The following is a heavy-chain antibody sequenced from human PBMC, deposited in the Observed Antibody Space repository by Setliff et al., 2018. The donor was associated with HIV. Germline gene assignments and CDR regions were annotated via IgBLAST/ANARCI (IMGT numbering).Heavy chain of an antibody. Sequence: PGGSLRLSCVASGFTFSYYGMHWVRQAPGKGLEWVTSIRYDGSYKYYADSVRGRFTISRDNSKNTLYLQMNSLRAEDTAVYFCARPTNIDTLYYGSQTFYMYYYGLDVWGQGTTVTVSS. CDR1: GFTFSYYG. CDR3: ARPTNIDTLYYGSQTFYMYYYGLDV. D-gene: IGHD1-26*01. V-gene: IGHV3-30*02. J-gene: IGHJ6*02. CDR2: IRYDGSYK.